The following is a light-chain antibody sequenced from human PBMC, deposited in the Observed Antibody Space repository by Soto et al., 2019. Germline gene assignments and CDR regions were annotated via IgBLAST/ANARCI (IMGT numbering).Light chain of an antibody. CDR2: GAS. Sequence: IVLTQSPATLSLSPGKRATLSCMASQSVSSNLAWYQQKPGQAPRLLIYGASTRATGIPARFSGSGSGTEFTLTISSLQSEDFAVYYCQQYNNWPRTFGQGTKVDIK. J-gene: IGKJ1*01. CDR3: QQYNNWPRT. V-gene: IGKV3-15*01. CDR1: QSVSSN.